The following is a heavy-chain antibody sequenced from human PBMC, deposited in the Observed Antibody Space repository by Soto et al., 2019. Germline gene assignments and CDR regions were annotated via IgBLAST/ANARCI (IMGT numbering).Heavy chain of an antibody. CDR2: IYADNSDT. CDR3: AALFYYDSKGGFDY. CDR1: GYTFTSHW. D-gene: IGHD3-22*01. J-gene: IGHJ4*02. V-gene: IGHV5-51*01. Sequence: TGESLKISCKGSGYTFTSHWIAWVRQMPGKGLEWMGIIYADNSDTKYSPSFQGQVTISADKSISTAYPQWSSLKASDTAMYYCAALFYYDSKGGFDYWGQGTRVTVSS.